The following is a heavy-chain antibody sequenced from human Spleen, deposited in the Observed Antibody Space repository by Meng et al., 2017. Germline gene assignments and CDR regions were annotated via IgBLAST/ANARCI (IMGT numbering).Heavy chain of an antibody. Sequence: QARESGHGWVKPSEPLPPPSSVAVGSVGMYSDYRGGAPRAPGEGLGWIGKIHYSGSPYSNPSLKSRVTISIDTSKNQFSLNLGFVTGADTAVYYCASAYCSGGSCAFDPWGQGTLVTVSS. J-gene: IGHJ5*02. CDR1: VGSVGMYSDY. CDR2: IHYSGSP. V-gene: IGHV4-39*07. CDR3: ASAYCSGGSCAFDP. D-gene: IGHD2-15*01.